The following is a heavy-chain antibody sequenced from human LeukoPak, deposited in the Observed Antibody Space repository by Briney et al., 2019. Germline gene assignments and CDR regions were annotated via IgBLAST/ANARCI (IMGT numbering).Heavy chain of an antibody. Sequence: SVTLSLTCTVSGVSIRGDTYYWGWIRQPPGKGLEWIGNYHIGNTYYNPSLKSRVTISEDTSKNQFSLRVNSVTAADTAVYYCARLWDSTGLYFYYYMDVWGEGTTVTVSS. CDR1: GVSIRGDTYY. J-gene: IGHJ6*03. V-gene: IGHV4-39*01. CDR2: YHIGNT. D-gene: IGHD6-19*01. CDR3: ARLWDSTGLYFYYYMDV.